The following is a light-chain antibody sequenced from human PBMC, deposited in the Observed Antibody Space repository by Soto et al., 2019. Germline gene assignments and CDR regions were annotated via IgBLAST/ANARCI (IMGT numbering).Light chain of an antibody. CDR2: GAS. Sequence: EIVMTHSPATLSVSPGERATLSCRASQSVSSNLAWYQQKPGPAPRLLIYGASTRATGIQARFSGSGSGTEFTLTISSLQSEDFAVYYCQQYNNWPLTFGGGTKVEIK. CDR3: QQYNNWPLT. CDR1: QSVSSN. V-gene: IGKV3-15*01. J-gene: IGKJ4*01.